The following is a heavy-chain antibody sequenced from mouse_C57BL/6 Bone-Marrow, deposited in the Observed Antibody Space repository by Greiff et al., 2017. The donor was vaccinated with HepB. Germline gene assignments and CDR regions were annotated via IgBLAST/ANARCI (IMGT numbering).Heavy chain of an antibody. CDR3: ASYYGYDKGAFAY. J-gene: IGHJ3*01. Sequence: VMLVESGPGLVQPSQSLSITCTVSGFSLTSYGVHWVRQSPGKGLEWLGVIWSGGSTDYNAAFISRLSISKDNSKSQVFFKMNSLQADDTAIYYCASYYGYDKGAFAYWGQGTLVTVSA. D-gene: IGHD2-2*01. CDR2: IWSGGST. CDR1: GFSLTSYG. V-gene: IGHV2-2*01.